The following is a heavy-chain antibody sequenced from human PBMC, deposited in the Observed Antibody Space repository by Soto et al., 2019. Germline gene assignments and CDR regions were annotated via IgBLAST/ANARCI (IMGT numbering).Heavy chain of an antibody. CDR3: AKGGTYYFDS. V-gene: IGHV4-4*07. J-gene: IGHJ4*02. D-gene: IGHD3-16*01. Sequence: AETLSLTCSVSGASISNFYWSWIRQSAGKGLEWIGRLYTRGTTDYNPSLKSRVTMSIDTSKNRVSLSLTSVTAADTAVYYCAKGGTYYFDSWGQGIVVTFSS. CDR1: GASISNFY. CDR2: LYTRGTT.